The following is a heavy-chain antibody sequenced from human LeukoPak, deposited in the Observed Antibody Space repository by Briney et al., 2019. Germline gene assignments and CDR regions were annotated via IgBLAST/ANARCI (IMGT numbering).Heavy chain of an antibody. CDR1: GGTFSSYA. D-gene: IGHD6-19*01. Sequence: SVKVSCKASGGTFSSYAISWVRQAPGQGLEWMGGIIPIFGTANYAQKFQGSVTITADESTSTAYMELSSLRSEDTAVYYCARDSWSSSSRARIAVAGTRGYYFDYWGQGTLVTVSS. CDR3: ARDSWSSSSRARIAVAGTRGYYFDY. J-gene: IGHJ4*02. CDR2: IIPIFGTA. V-gene: IGHV1-69*13.